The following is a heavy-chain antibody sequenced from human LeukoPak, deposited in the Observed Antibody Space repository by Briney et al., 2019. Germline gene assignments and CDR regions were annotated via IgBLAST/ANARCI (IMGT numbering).Heavy chain of an antibody. Sequence: PGGSLRLSCAASGFTLSTYWMYWVRQAPGKGLVWVSRINSEGSRTSYADSVKGRVTISRDNAKNTLYLQMNSLRAEDTAVYYCARGRYCSSTSCYKAFDIWGQGTKVTVSS. D-gene: IGHD2-2*02. CDR3: ARGRYCSSTSCYKAFDI. J-gene: IGHJ3*02. V-gene: IGHV3-74*01. CDR1: GFTLSTYW. CDR2: INSEGSRT.